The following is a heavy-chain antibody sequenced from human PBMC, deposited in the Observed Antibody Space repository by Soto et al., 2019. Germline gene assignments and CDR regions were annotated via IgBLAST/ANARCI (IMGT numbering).Heavy chain of an antibody. CDR1: GFTFSSYA. Sequence: GGSLRLSCAASGFTFSSYAMHWVRQAPGKGLEWVAVISYDGSNKYYADSVKGRFTISRDNSKNTLYLQMNSLRAEDTAVYYCARERIAAQHIFDYWGQGTLVTVSS. CDR2: ISYDGSNK. D-gene: IGHD6-6*01. V-gene: IGHV3-30-3*01. CDR3: ARERIAAQHIFDY. J-gene: IGHJ4*02.